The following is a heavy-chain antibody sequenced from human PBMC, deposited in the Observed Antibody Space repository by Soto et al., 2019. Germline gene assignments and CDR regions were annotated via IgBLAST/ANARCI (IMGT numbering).Heavy chain of an antibody. CDR3: ANTVTDYYYYGMDV. CDR2: ISGSGGST. Sequence: PGGSLRLSCAASGFTFNSYAMSWVRQAPGKGLEWVSAISGSGGSTYYADSVKGRFTISRDNSKNTLYLQMNSLRAEDTAVYYCANTVTDYYYYGMDVWGQGTTVTVSS. J-gene: IGHJ6*02. V-gene: IGHV3-23*01. D-gene: IGHD4-17*01. CDR1: GFTFNSYA.